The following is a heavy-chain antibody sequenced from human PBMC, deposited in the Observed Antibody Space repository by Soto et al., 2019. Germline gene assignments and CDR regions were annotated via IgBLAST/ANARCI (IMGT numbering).Heavy chain of an antibody. CDR3: ARVPSPFDYYYAMDV. V-gene: IGHV4-30-4*01. CDR2: IFSGGTT. CDR1: GDSISSGNKY. Sequence: PSETLSLTCTVSGDSISSGNKYWSWIRQAPGKGLEWIGYIFSGGTTYYNPSLKSRLTMSLDTSQNQFSLRLASVTDADSAVYYCARVPSPFDYYYAMDVWGQGTTVTVSS. J-gene: IGHJ6*02. D-gene: IGHD3-16*01.